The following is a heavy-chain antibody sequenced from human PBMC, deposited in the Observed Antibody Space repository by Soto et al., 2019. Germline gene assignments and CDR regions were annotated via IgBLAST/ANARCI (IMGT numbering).Heavy chain of an antibody. J-gene: IGHJ4*02. CDR1: GYSFSEFR. CDR2: VNPINGNT. Sequence: QVQLVQSGAEVKKPGASVKVSCKTSGYSFSEFRMHWVRQAPGQGLEWMGWVNPINGNTNYAQDFQGRVTMTRDASTKTVYMELSSLTSDDTSTVYCARENWHFDYWGQRTLITVSS. V-gene: IGHV1-2*02. CDR3: ARENWHFDY.